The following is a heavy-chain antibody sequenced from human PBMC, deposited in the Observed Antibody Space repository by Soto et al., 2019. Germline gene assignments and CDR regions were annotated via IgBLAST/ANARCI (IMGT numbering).Heavy chain of an antibody. Sequence: XSVKFSCKASGYTFTYYNMHWVRQAPGQGLEWMGWINPNSGGTNYVQKFQGRVTMTRDTSISTAYMELSRLRSDDTAVYYCARVFDHWGQGTLVTVSS. CDR3: ARVFDH. CDR2: INPNSGGT. V-gene: IGHV1-2*02. J-gene: IGHJ5*02. CDR1: GYTFTYYN.